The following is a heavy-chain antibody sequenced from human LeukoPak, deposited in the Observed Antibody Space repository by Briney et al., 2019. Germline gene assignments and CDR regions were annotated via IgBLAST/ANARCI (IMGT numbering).Heavy chain of an antibody. CDR1: GGTFSRYA. D-gene: IGHD4-23*01. Sequence: ASVKVSCKASGGTFSRYAINWVRQAPGQGLEWMGGIIPLFGTANYAQKFQGRVTITAVESMSTAYMELSSLRSEDTAVYYCARGWLAETMVVTPYNYWGQGTLVTVSS. CDR3: ARGWLAETMVVTPYNY. V-gene: IGHV1-69*13. CDR2: IIPLFGTA. J-gene: IGHJ4*02.